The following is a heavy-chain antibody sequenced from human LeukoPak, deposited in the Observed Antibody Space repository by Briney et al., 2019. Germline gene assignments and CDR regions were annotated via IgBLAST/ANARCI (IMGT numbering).Heavy chain of an antibody. CDR3: AAEDYDFWSGYCHFDY. D-gene: IGHD3-3*01. Sequence: ASVKVSCKASGYTFTSYGFTWVRQAPGQGLEWMGWLSAYNGNTNYAQKLQGRVTMTTDTSTSTAYMELRSLRSDDTAVFYCAAEDYDFWSGYCHFDYWGQGTLVTVSS. CDR2: LSAYNGNT. CDR1: GYTFTSYG. J-gene: IGHJ4*02. V-gene: IGHV1-18*01.